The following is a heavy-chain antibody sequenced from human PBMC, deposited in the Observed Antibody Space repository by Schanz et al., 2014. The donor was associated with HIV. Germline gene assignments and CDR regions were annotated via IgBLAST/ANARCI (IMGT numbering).Heavy chain of an antibody. J-gene: IGHJ6*02. CDR2: MNPGSGNT. Sequence: QVWLVQSGAEVKKPGASVRVSCKASGYNFGNLDINWVRQATGQGLEWLGWMNPGSGNTGYAWKFQGRVTMTRDTSIRTAYMELSSLRSADTAVYFCARAAFSSEYYYGMDVWGQGTTVTVSS. V-gene: IGHV1-8*02. CDR3: ARAAFSSEYYYGMDV. CDR1: GYNFGNLD. D-gene: IGHD3-3*02.